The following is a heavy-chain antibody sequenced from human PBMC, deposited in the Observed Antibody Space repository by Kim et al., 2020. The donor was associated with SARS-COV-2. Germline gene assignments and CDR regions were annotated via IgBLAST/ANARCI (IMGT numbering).Heavy chain of an antibody. Sequence: SETLSLTCTVSGGSISSSSYYWGWIRQPPGKGLEWIGSIYYSGSTYYNPSLKSRVTISVDTSKNQFSLKLSSVTAADTAVYYCARLGQTVFTPAESFQH. CDR2: IYYSGST. D-gene: IGHD2-15*01. V-gene: IGHV4-39*01. CDR1: GGSISSSSYY. CDR3: ARLGQTVFTPAESFQH. J-gene: IGHJ1*01.